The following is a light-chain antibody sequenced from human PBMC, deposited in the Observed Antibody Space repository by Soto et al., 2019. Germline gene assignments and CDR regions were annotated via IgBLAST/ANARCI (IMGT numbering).Light chain of an antibody. CDR3: CSYAGRYTWV. Sequence: QSALTQPRSVSGSPGQSVTISCTGTSSDVGAYNYVSWYQKNQGKAPKVMIYDVSKRPSGVPDRFSGSKSVNTASLTISGLQADDEADYYCCSYAGRYTWVFGGGTKLTVL. V-gene: IGLV2-11*01. CDR1: SSDVGAYNY. CDR2: DVS. J-gene: IGLJ3*02.